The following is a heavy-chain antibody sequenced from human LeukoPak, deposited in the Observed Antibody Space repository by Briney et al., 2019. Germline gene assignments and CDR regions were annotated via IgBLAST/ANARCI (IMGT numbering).Heavy chain of an antibody. V-gene: IGHV1-8*03. CDR2: MNPNSGHT. CDR3: ARGRGIVVVPAATYYFDY. J-gene: IGHJ4*02. CDR1: GYTFTSYD. D-gene: IGHD2-2*01. Sequence: ASVKVSCKASGYTFTSYDINWVRQATGQGLEWMGWMNPNSGHTGYAQKFQGRVTITRNTSISTAYMELSSLRSEDTAVYYCARGRGIVVVPAATYYFDYWGQGTLVTVSS.